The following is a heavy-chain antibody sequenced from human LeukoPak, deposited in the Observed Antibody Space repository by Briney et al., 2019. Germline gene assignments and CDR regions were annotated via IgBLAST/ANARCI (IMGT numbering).Heavy chain of an antibody. J-gene: IGHJ6*02. CDR1: GFTFDDYA. V-gene: IGHV3-9*01. CDR3: ARVSELGLKYYYYGMDV. D-gene: IGHD7-27*01. CDR2: ISWNSGSI. Sequence: GRSLRLSCAASGFTFDDYAMHWVRQTPGKGLEWVSGISWNSGSIGYADSVKGRFTISRDNSKNTLYLQMNSLRAEDTAVYYCARVSELGLKYYYYGMDVWGQGTTVTVSS.